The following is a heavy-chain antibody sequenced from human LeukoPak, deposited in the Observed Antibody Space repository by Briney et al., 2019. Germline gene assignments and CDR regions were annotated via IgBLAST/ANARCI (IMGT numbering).Heavy chain of an antibody. Sequence: GGSLRLSCAASGFTFSSYAMSWVRQAPGKGLEWVSAISGSGGSTYYADSVKGRFTISRDNAKNSLYLQMNSLRAEDTAVYYCARSKPLNYYDSSGYHYWGQGTLVTVSS. J-gene: IGHJ4*02. CDR1: GFTFSSYA. CDR2: ISGSGGST. V-gene: IGHV3-23*01. CDR3: ARSKPLNYYDSSGYHY. D-gene: IGHD3-22*01.